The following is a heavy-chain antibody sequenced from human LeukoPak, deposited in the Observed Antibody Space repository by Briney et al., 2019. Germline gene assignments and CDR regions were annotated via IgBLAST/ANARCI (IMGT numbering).Heavy chain of an antibody. V-gene: IGHV3-23*01. Sequence: GGSVRLSCAASGLTFSNFAMTWVRQTPGKGLEWVSALSAYGGGTFYAPTVTGRFTICRDNSKNTVSLQMNSLRAEDTALYYCATVLHTSMTTWAAFDTWGQGTMVTASP. CDR3: ATVLHTSMTTWAAFDT. J-gene: IGHJ3*02. D-gene: IGHD5-18*01. CDR2: LSAYGGGT. CDR1: GLTFSNFA.